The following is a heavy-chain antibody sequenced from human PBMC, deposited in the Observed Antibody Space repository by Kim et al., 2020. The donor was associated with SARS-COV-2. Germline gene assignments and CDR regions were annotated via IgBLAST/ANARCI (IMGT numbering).Heavy chain of an antibody. Sequence: SVKGRFTISRDNAKNSLFLQMNRLRAEDTAVYYCAGGGGYCGGDCYGIDYWGQGTLVTVSS. CDR3: AGGGGYCGGDCYGIDY. V-gene: IGHV3-21*01. J-gene: IGHJ4*02. D-gene: IGHD2-21*02.